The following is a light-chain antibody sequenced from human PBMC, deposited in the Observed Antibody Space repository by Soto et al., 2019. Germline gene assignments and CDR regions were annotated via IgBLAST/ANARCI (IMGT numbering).Light chain of an antibody. V-gene: IGKV2-30*01. J-gene: IGKJ5*01. CDR2: KVS. CDR3: MQGTDWPIT. Sequence: DVVMTQSPLSLPVTLGQPASISCRSSQGLAYSDGNTYLNWLQQRPGQSPRRLIYKVSNRDSGVPDRFSGSGSGTDFTLKISRVEAEDVGVYYCMQGTDWPITFGQGTRLEIK. CDR1: QGLAYSDGNTY.